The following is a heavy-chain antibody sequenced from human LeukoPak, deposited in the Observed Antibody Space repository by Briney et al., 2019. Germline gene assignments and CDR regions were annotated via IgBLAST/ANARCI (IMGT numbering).Heavy chain of an antibody. CDR1: GGSISSSSYY. J-gene: IGHJ4*02. D-gene: IGHD6-13*01. V-gene: IGHV4-31*03. CDR2: IYYSGST. CDR3: ATFSWYNHFDY. Sequence: SETLSLTCTVSGGSISSSSYYWGWIRQHPGKGLEWIGYIYYSGSTYYNPSLKSRVTISVDTSKNQFSLKLSSVTAADTAVYYCATFSWYNHFDYWGQGTLVTVSS.